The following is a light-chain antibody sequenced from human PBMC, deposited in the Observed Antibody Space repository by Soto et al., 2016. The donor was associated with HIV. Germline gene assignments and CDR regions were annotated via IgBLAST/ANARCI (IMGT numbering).Light chain of an antibody. V-gene: IGKV1-5*03. CDR3: QQYNSFSYT. CDR1: QSISIW. CDR2: KAS. Sequence: IQMTQSPSTLSASVGDRVTITCRASQSISIWLAWYQQKPGKAPKLLIYKASNLESGVSSRFSGSGSGTEFTLTISSLQPDDFATYYCQQYNSFSYTFGQGTKLEIQ. J-gene: IGKJ2*01.